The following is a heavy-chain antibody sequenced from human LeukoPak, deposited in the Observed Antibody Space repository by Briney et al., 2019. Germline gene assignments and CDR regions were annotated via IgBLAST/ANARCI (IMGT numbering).Heavy chain of an antibody. CDR2: IFHTGTT. V-gene: IGHV4-61*03. CDR1: GVSVSSGNYY. J-gene: IGHJ3*02. Sequence: SETLSLTCTVSGVSVSSGNYYWSWIRQPPGKGLEWIGYIFHTGTTNYNPSLKSRVTISLDTSKNHFSLRLSSVTAADTAVYYCARAGYYDGTAFDIWGQGTMVTVSS. D-gene: IGHD3-22*01. CDR3: ARAGYYDGTAFDI.